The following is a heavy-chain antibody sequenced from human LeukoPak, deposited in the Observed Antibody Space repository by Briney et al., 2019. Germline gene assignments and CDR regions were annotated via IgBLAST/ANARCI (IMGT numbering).Heavy chain of an antibody. CDR3: ARDHRYAFDN. CDR1: GFTFGRFW. J-gene: IGHJ4*01. CDR2: INQNGNET. Sequence: GGSLRLSCVASGFTFGRFWMTWVRQAPGKGLEWVANINQNGNETYYVDSVKGRFTISRDNARQSLYLQMNSLRVEDTAMYYCARDHRYAFDNWGHGTLVTVSS. D-gene: IGHD5-12*01. V-gene: IGHV3-7*01.